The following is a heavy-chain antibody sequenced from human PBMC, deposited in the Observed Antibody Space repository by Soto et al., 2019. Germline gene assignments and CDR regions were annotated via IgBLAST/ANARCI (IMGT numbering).Heavy chain of an antibody. D-gene: IGHD5-12*01. CDR3: ARVNSGYDSAFDI. V-gene: IGHV3-30-3*01. CDR2: ISYDGSNK. J-gene: IGHJ3*02. Sequence: PGGSLRLSCAASGFTFSSYAMHWVRQAPGKGLEWVAVISYDGSNKYYADSVKGRFTISRDNSKNTLYLQMNSLRAEDTAVYYCARVNSGYDSAFDIWGQGTMVT. CDR1: GFTFSSYA.